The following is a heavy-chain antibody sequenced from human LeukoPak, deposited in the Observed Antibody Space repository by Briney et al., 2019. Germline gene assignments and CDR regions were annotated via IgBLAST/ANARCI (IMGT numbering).Heavy chain of an antibody. Sequence: PGGSLRLSCAASGFTFSSHWMHWVRQAPGEGLVWVSRVNGPGDWTHYADSVRGRFIISRDNAENTISLQMNNLRAEDTAVYFCAREVFEGQRQSDAFDVCGQGTMVTVSS. CDR2: VNGPGDWT. D-gene: IGHD6-25*01. CDR1: GFTFSSHW. CDR3: AREVFEGQRQSDAFDV. J-gene: IGHJ3*01. V-gene: IGHV3-74*01.